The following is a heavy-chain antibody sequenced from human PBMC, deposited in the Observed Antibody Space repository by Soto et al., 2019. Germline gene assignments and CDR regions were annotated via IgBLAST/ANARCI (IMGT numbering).Heavy chain of an antibody. CDR3: AKDDYDMEV. Sequence: PGGSLRLSCAASGFTFSGYDMHWVRQAPGKGLEWVAVISYDGSNEYYAESVKGRLTISRDNSKNTVYLELNSLRGEDTAVYYCAKDDYDMEVRGQGITVTVSS. V-gene: IGHV3-30*18. J-gene: IGHJ6*01. CDR2: ISYDGSNE. CDR1: GFTFSGYD.